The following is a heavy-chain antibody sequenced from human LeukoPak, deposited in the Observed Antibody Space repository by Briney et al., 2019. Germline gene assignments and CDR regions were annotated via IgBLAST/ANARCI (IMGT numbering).Heavy chain of an antibody. D-gene: IGHD6-19*01. CDR2: MNPNSGNT. CDR3: AREGYSSGWYWFDY. V-gene: IGHV1-8*01. J-gene: IGHJ4*02. CDR1: GYTFSSHD. Sequence: ASVKVSCKASGYTFSSHDINWVRQATGQGLEWMGWMNPNSGNTGYAQKFQGRVTMTRNTSISTAYMELSSLRSEDTAVYYCAREGYSSGWYWFDYWGQGTLVTVSS.